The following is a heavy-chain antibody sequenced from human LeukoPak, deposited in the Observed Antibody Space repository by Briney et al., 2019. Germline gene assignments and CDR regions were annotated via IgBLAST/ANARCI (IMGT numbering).Heavy chain of an antibody. V-gene: IGHV3-23*01. D-gene: IGHD1-26*01. CDR3: ARRRGSYSFDY. CDR1: GFTFSSYA. CDR2: ISGSGGST. Sequence: GGSLRLSCAASGFTFSSYAMSWVRQAPGKGLEWVSAISGSGGSTYYADSVKGRFTISRDNAKNSLYLQMNSLRAEDTAVYYCARRRGSYSFDYWGQGTLVTVSS. J-gene: IGHJ4*02.